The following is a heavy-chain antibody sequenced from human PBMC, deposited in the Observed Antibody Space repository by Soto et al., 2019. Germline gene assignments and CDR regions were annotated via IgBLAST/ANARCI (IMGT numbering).Heavy chain of an antibody. Sequence: QVQLVQSGAEVKKPGSSVKVSCKASGGTFSSYAISWVRQAPGQGLEWMGGIIPIFGTANYAQKFQGRVTFTADESTGTAYMELRSRRSEDAAVYCCASWFRGGMDVWGQGTTVTVSS. CDR3: ASWFRGGMDV. CDR2: IIPIFGTA. CDR1: GGTFSSYA. J-gene: IGHJ6*02. V-gene: IGHV1-69*12. D-gene: IGHD3-10*01.